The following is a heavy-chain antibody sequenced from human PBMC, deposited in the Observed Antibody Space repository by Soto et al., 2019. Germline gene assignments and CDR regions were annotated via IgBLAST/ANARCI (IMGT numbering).Heavy chain of an antibody. CDR3: AKKGPRAVTTSLDY. CDR1: GFTFISYA. J-gene: IGHJ4*02. D-gene: IGHD4-4*01. V-gene: IGHV3-23*01. CDR2: ISGSGGST. Sequence: PGGSLRLSCAASGFTFISYAMSWVRQAPGKGLEWVSAISGSGGSTYYADSVKGRFTISRDNSKNTLYLQMNSLRAEDTAVYYCAKKGPRAVTTSLDYWGQGTLVTVSS.